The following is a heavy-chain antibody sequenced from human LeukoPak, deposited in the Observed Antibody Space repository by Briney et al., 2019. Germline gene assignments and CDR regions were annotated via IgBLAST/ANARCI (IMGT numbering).Heavy chain of an antibody. Sequence: ASVKVSCKVSGYTLTELSMHWVRQAPGKGLEWMGGFDPEDGETIYAQKSQGRVTMTEDTSTDTAYMELSSLRSEDTAVCYCATDPPGTAQFDYWGQGTLVTVSS. CDR2: FDPEDGET. CDR3: ATDPPGTAQFDY. D-gene: IGHD6-25*01. CDR1: GYTLTELS. J-gene: IGHJ4*02. V-gene: IGHV1-24*01.